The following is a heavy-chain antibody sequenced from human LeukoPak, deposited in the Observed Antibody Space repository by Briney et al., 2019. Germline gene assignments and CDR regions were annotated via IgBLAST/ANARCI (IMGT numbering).Heavy chain of an antibody. J-gene: IGHJ6*03. CDR2: IIPIFGTA. CDR1: GYTFSSYA. V-gene: IGHV1-69*05. CDR3: AGGAFWSGYYYYYYMDV. Sequence: ASVKVSCKASGYTFSSYAISWVRQAPGQGLEWMGGIIPIFGTANYAQKFQGRVTITTDESTSTAYMELSSLRSEDTAVYYCAGGAFWSGYYYYYYMDVWGKGTTVTVSS. D-gene: IGHD3-3*01.